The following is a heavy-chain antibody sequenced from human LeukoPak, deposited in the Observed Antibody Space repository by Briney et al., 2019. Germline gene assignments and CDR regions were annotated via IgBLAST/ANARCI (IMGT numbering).Heavy chain of an antibody. CDR3: ATLGNGAPGY. CDR2: FDPNNGGT. CDR1: RYTYIHYY. D-gene: IGHD1-26*01. J-gene: IGHJ4*02. Sequence: ASVKVSCKASRYTYIHYYMHWVRQAPGQGLEWMGWFDPNNGGTNYALKFQGRVTMTRDTSISTAYMELRRLRSDDTGVYYCATLGNGAPGYWGQGTLVTVSS. V-gene: IGHV1-2*02.